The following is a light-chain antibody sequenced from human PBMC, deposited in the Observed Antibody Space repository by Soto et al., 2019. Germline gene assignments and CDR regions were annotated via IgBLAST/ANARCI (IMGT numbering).Light chain of an antibody. CDR1: NSNLGAGYD. CDR2: GNR. Sequence: QSVLTQPPSVSGAPGQRVTISCTGNNSNLGAGYDVHWYQQLPGAAPKLVIFGNRNRPSGVPDRFSGSKSGNTASLTVSGLQAEDEADYYCSSYAGSNNHVLFGGGTKLTVL. CDR3: SSYAGSNNHVL. V-gene: IGLV1-40*01. J-gene: IGLJ2*01.